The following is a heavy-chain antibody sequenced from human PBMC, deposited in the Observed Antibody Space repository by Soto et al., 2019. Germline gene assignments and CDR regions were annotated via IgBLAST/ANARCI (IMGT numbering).Heavy chain of an antibody. Sequence: SETLSLTCTVSGGSISSGDYYWSWIRQPPGKGLEWIGYIYYSGSTYYNPSLKSRVTISVDTSKNQFSLKLSSVTAADTAVYYCARDGSYFPPYYYYYGMDVWGQGTTVTVSS. J-gene: IGHJ6*02. D-gene: IGHD3-10*01. V-gene: IGHV4-30-4*01. CDR1: GGSISSGDYY. CDR3: ARDGSYFPPYYYYYGMDV. CDR2: IYYSGST.